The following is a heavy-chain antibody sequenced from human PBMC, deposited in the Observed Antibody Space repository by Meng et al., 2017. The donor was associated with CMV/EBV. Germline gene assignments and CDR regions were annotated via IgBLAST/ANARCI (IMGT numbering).Heavy chain of an antibody. J-gene: IGHJ6*02. CDR1: GFTFSSYW. CDR2: IKQDGSEK. D-gene: IGHD3-3*01. CDR3: ARDRLDFWSGYSTYYYYYGMDV. V-gene: IGHV3-7*01. Sequence: ETLSLTCAASGFTFSSYWMSWVRQAPGKGLEWVANIKQDGSEKYYVDSVKGRFTISRDNAKNSLYLQMNSLRAEDTAVYYCARDRLDFWSGYSTYYYYYGMDVWGQGTTVTVSS.